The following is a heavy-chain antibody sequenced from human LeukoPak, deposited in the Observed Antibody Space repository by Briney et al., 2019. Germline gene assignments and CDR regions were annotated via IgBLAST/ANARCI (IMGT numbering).Heavy chain of an antibody. CDR2: IYPGDSDT. CDR3: ARLYCSGGSCYPGWFDP. Sequence: GESLKISFKGSGSRFTSYWIGWVRPMPGKGLEWMGIIYPGDSDTRYSPSFQGQVTISADKSISTAYLQWSSLKASDTAMYYCARLYCSGGSCYPGWFDPWGQGTLVTVSS. J-gene: IGHJ5*02. D-gene: IGHD2-15*01. V-gene: IGHV5-51*01. CDR1: GSRFTSYW.